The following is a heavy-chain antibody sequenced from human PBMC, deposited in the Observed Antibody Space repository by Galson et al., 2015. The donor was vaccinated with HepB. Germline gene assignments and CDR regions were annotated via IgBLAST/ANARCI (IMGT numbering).Heavy chain of an antibody. CDR3: ARVGGGATVSFDY. CDR2: IYYSGST. CDR1: GGSISSYY. J-gene: IGHJ4*02. D-gene: IGHD1-26*01. Sequence: LSLTCTVSGGSISSYYWSWIRQPPGKGLEWIGYIYYSGSTNYNPSLKSRVTISVDTSKNQFSLKLSSVTAADTAVYYCARVGGGATVSFDYWGQGTLVTVSS. V-gene: IGHV4-59*01.